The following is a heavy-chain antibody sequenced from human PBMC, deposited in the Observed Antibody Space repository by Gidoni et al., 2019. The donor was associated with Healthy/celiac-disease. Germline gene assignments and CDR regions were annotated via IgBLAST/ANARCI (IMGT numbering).Heavy chain of an antibody. J-gene: IGHJ5*02. CDR1: GYTFTSYY. D-gene: IGHD3-16*02. CDR2: SNPSGGST. CDR3: ARAGGRKIMITFGGVIANNWFDP. V-gene: IGHV1-46*03. Sequence: QVQLVQSGAEVKKPGASVKVSCKASGYTFTSYYMHCVRQAPGQGLEWMGISNPSGGSTSYAQKFQGRVTMTRDTSTSTVYMELSSLRSEDTAVYYCARAGGRKIMITFGGVIANNWFDPWGQGTPSHRLL.